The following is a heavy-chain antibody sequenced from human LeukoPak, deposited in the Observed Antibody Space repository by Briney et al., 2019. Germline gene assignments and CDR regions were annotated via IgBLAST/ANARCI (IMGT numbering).Heavy chain of an antibody. CDR2: IYSGGNT. CDR1: GFTVSNNF. CDR3: ARKSDSLMVRGGDC. D-gene: IGHD3-10*01. V-gene: IGHV3-66*01. J-gene: IGHJ4*02. Sequence: GRSLRLSCAASGFTVSNNFMTCARQPPGKWPECVSVIYSGGNTYYADSVKGRFTISRDNSKNTLYLQMNSLRAEDTAVYYWARKSDSLMVRGGDCWGQGAMVTVSS.